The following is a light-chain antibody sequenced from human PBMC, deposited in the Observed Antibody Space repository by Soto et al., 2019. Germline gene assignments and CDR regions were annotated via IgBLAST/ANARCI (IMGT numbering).Light chain of an antibody. CDR2: GAS. V-gene: IGKV3-15*01. J-gene: IGKJ5*01. CDR3: QQYNNWPIT. CDR1: QSVSSN. Sequence: EIVMTQSPATLPVSPGERATLSCRASQSVSSNLAWYQQKPGQAPRLLIYGASTRATGIPARFSGSGSGTEFTLTISSLQSEDFGVYYCQQYNNWPITFGQGTRLEIK.